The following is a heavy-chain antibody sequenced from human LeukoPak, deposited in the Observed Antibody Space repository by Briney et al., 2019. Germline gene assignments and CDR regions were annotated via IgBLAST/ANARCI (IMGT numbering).Heavy chain of an antibody. J-gene: IGHJ4*02. V-gene: IGHV4-30-2*06. Sequence: SETLSLTYAVSGGSISSGGYSWSWIRQSPGKGLEWIGYIYHSGTTYYNPSLKSRVTISIDGSKNQSSLKLSSVTAADTAVYYCARTRMKSSGYYYVFDYWGQGTLVTVS. CDR1: GGSISSGGYS. D-gene: IGHD3-22*01. CDR2: IYHSGTT. CDR3: ARTRMKSSGYYYVFDY.